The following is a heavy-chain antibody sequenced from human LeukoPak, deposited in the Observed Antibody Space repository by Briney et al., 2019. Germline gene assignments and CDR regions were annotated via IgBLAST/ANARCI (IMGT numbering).Heavy chain of an antibody. V-gene: IGHV4-59*08. Sequence: PSETLSLTCTVSGGSISSYYWSWIRQPPGKGLECIGYIYYSGSTNYNPSLKSRVTISVDTSKNQFSLKLSSVTAADTAVYYCARRIPIGGTSTNWFDLWGQGTLVTVSS. J-gene: IGHJ5*02. CDR3: ARRIPIGGTSTNWFDL. CDR1: GGSISSYY. D-gene: IGHD3-16*01. CDR2: IYYSGST.